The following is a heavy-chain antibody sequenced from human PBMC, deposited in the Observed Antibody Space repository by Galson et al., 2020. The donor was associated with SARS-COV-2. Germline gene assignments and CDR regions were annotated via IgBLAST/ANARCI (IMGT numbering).Heavy chain of an antibody. CDR2: ISHDGKLQ. Sequence: GGSLRLSCAASGFTFTNYAMHWVRQALGKGLEWLTVISHDGKLQVYADSVKGRFTISRDNSGNMVFLQIVSLRPDDTALYDCTREVSGGASDIWGQGTMVTVSS. D-gene: IGHD1-26*01. CDR1: GFTFTNYA. V-gene: IGHV3-30*04. CDR3: TREVSGGASDI. J-gene: IGHJ3*02.